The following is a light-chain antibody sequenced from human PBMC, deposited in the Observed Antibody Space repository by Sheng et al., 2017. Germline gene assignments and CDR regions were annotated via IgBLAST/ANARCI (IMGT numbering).Light chain of an antibody. J-gene: IGKJ1*01. CDR2: AAY. V-gene: IGKV3-15*01. CDR3: QQTNDFST. Sequence: EIVMTQSPATLSVSPGDTATLSCRASQSVSNDLAWYQHKPGQAPRLLIYAAYIRATGIPGRFSGSGSGKEFTLTISSLQSEDFAVYYCQQTNDFSTFGQGTKVELK. CDR1: QSVSND.